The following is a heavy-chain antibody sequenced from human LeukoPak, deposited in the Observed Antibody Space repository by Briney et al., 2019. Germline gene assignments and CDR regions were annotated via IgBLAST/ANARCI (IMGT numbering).Heavy chain of an antibody. Sequence: KPGGSLRLSCAASGFTFSDSYMNWIRQAPGKGLEWVSQISSSADNTYYADAVKGRFTISRDNAKNSLSLQMNSLRAEDTAVYYCARGRVCFGGRSPADFDFWGQGTLDSASS. CDR3: ARGRVCFGGRSPADFDF. CDR2: ISSSADNT. J-gene: IGHJ4*02. V-gene: IGHV3-11*01. D-gene: IGHD6-19*01. CDR1: GFTFSDSY.